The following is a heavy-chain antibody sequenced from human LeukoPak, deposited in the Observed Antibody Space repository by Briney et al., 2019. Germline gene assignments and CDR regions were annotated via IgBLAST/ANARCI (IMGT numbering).Heavy chain of an antibody. J-gene: IGHJ4*02. Sequence: GGSLRLSCVASGFTFNTYVMSWVRQAPGKALEWVSSISGNSFHIFYADSVKGRFTISRDNAYKSLYLQLNSLRAEDTAVYYCASGTIVGARGADNWGQGTLVTVSS. V-gene: IGHV3-21*01. CDR1: GFTFNTYV. CDR3: ASGTIVGARGADN. CDR2: ISGNSFHI. D-gene: IGHD1-26*01.